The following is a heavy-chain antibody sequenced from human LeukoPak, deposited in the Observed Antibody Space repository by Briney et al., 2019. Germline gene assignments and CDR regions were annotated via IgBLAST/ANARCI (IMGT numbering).Heavy chain of an antibody. Sequence: GGSLRLSCAASGFTFSSYGMHWVRQSPGRGLEWVSFLSFDGSNEFYADSLKGRFTISRDNSKDTLYLQMDSLRAEDTALYYCAREEHDYVWGSYRYYYYYGIDVWGQGTTVTVSS. D-gene: IGHD3-16*02. J-gene: IGHJ6*02. CDR3: AREEHDYVWGSYRYYYYYGIDV. V-gene: IGHV3-30*03. CDR2: LSFDGSNE. CDR1: GFTFSSYG.